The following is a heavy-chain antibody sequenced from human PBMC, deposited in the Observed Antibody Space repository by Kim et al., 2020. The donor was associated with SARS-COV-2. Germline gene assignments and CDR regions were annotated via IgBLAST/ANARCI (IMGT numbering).Heavy chain of an antibody. CDR2: IYSGGST. J-gene: IGHJ4*02. CDR1: GFTVSSNY. CDR3: ASSSLPRIMYYDSSGYYH. V-gene: IGHV3-53*01. Sequence: GGSLRLSCAASGFTVSSNYMSWVRQAPGKGLEWVSVIYSGGSTYYADSVKGRFTISRDNSKNTLYLQMNSLRAEDTAVYYCASSSLPRIMYYDSSGYYHWGQETLFTVS. D-gene: IGHD3-22*01.